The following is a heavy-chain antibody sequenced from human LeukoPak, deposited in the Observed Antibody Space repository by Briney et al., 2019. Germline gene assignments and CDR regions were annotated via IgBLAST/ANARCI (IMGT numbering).Heavy chain of an antibody. Sequence: SETLSLTCSVSGGSISSYYWSWIRQPPGKGLEWIGYIYDSGSTNYKSPLKSRVTVSGDTSKNQFSLKLSSVTAADTAVYYGARESYLRLDYWGQGTLVTVSS. D-gene: IGHD1-26*01. CDR1: GGSISSYY. CDR2: IYDSGST. J-gene: IGHJ4*02. CDR3: ARESYLRLDY. V-gene: IGHV4-59*12.